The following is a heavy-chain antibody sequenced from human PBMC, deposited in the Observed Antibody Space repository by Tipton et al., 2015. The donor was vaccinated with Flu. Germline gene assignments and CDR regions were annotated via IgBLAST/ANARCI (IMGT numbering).Heavy chain of an antibody. CDR1: GYTFTGYY. D-gene: IGHD3-3*01. V-gene: IGHV1-2*02. CDR2: INPNSGGA. CDR3: ARDDDFWSGPSLDY. Sequence: QVQLVQSGAEVKKPGASVKVSCKTSGYTFTGYYMHWVRQAPGQGLEWMGWINPNSGGAVYTQKFQGRVTLTRDKSISTAYMELRTLRSDDTAVYYCARDDDFWSGPSLDYWGQGTLVTVSS. J-gene: IGHJ4*02.